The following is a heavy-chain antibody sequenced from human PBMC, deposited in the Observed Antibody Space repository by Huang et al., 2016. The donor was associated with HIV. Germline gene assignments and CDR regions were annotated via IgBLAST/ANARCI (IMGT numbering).Heavy chain of an antibody. CDR2: IKSKTDGGTT. V-gene: IGHV3-15*01. CDR3: TTHLDYYDSSGYYFGNY. D-gene: IGHD3-22*01. CDR1: GFTFSKAW. J-gene: IGHJ4*02. Sequence: EVQLVESGGGLVKPGGSLRLSCAASGFTFSKAWMSWVRQAPGKGLEWVRRIKSKTDGGTTDYTAPVKGRFTISRDDSRNTLYLQMNSLKTEDTAVYYCTTHLDYYDSSGYYFGNYWGQGTLVTVSS.